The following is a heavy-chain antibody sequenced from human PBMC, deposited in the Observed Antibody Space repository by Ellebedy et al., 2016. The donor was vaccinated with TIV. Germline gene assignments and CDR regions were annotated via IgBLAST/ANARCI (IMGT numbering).Heavy chain of an antibody. J-gene: IGHJ5*02. CDR2: INHSGST. Sequence: MPSETLSLTCTVSGGSISSYYWSWIRQPPGKGLEWIGEINHSGSTNYNPSLKSRVTISLDTSKNQFSLKLSSVTAADTAVYYCASKKDYYASGSANWFDPWGQGTLVTVSS. CDR3: ASKKDYYASGSANWFDP. CDR1: GGSISSYY. D-gene: IGHD3-10*01. V-gene: IGHV4-34*01.